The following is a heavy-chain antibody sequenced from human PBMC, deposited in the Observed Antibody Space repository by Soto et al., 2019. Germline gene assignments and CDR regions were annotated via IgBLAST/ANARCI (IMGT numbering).Heavy chain of an antibody. Sequence: SVKVSCKASGGTFSSYAISWVRQAPGQGLEWMGGIIPIFGTANYAQKFQGRVTITADESTSTAYMELSSLRSEDTAVYYCARDKDVGYSYGYYYFDYWGQGTLVTVS. V-gene: IGHV1-69*13. CDR3: ARDKDVGYSYGYYYFDY. CDR1: GGTFSSYA. D-gene: IGHD5-18*01. CDR2: IIPIFGTA. J-gene: IGHJ4*02.